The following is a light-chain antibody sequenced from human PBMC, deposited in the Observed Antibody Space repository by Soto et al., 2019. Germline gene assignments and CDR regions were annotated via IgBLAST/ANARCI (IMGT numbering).Light chain of an antibody. V-gene: IGKV3-15*01. CDR2: GAS. CDR1: QSVSSK. Sequence: IVMEQSEATVSVTTGKGATLACMASQSVSSKLAWYQQKPGQAPRLLIYGASTRATGIPARFSGSGSGTEFTLIISSLQSEDSAVYYCQQYNSWLWTFGQGTKVDIK. CDR3: QQYNSWLWT. J-gene: IGKJ1*01.